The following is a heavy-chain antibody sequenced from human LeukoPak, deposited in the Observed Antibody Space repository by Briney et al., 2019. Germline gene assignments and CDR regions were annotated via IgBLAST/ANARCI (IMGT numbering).Heavy chain of an antibody. V-gene: IGHV3-7*01. CDR3: ARDKFGGTDY. CDR1: GFTFSTFW. CDR2: IKQDGSEK. Sequence: GGYLRLSCAASGFTFSTFWMSWVRHAPGKGLEWVANIKQDGSEKYYVDSVKGRFTISRDNARNSLNLQMNSLRAEDTAVYYCARDKFGGTDYWGQGTLVTVSS. D-gene: IGHD3-16*01. J-gene: IGHJ4*02.